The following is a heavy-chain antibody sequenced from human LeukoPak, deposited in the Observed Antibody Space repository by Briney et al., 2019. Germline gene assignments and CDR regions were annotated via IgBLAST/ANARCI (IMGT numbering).Heavy chain of an antibody. CDR3: ARHVIGDHFDY. D-gene: IGHD4-17*01. V-gene: IGHV4-59*08. Sequence: PSETLSLTCTVSGGFISSYYWSWIRQPPGKGLEWIGYIYYSGSTDYNPSLKSRVTISVDTSKDQFSLKLSSVTAADTAVYYCARHVIGDHFDYWGQGTLVTVSS. J-gene: IGHJ4*02. CDR2: IYYSGST. CDR1: GGFISSYY.